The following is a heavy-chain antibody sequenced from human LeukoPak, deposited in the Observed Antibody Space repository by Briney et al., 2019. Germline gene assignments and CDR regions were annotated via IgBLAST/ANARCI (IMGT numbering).Heavy chain of an antibody. J-gene: IGHJ4*02. V-gene: IGHV1-18*01. Sequence: ASVKVSCKASGYTFTSYGISWVRQAPGQGLEWMGWISAYNGNTNYAQRLQGRVTMTTDTSTSTAYMELRSLRSDDTAVYYCAATRVVGALFDYWGQGTLVTVSS. CDR2: ISAYNGNT. D-gene: IGHD1-26*01. CDR3: AATRVVGALFDY. CDR1: GYTFTSYG.